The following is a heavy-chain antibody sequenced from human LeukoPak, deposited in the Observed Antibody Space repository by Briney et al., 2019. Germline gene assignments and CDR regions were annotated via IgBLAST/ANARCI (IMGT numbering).Heavy chain of an antibody. J-gene: IGHJ5*02. CDR2: ISSSSDYI. CDR3: ARGKTSQNIVTRKTYNWLDP. Sequence: GGSLRLSCAASGFTFSSYNMNWVRQAPGKGLEWVSSISSSSDYIYYADSVKGRFTISRDNAKNSLYLQMKSLRAEDTAVYYCARGKTSQNIVTRKTYNWLDPWGQGTLVTVSS. CDR1: GFTFSSYN. D-gene: IGHD2/OR15-2a*01. V-gene: IGHV3-21*01.